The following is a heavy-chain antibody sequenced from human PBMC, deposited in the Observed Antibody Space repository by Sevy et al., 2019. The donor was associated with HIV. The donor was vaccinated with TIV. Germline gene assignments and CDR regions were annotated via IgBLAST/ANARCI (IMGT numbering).Heavy chain of an antibody. CDR3: AKPPRITKNNQNAFDI. CDR2: ISGSGGST. J-gene: IGHJ3*02. Sequence: GGSLRLSCAASGFTFSSYAMSWVRQAPGKGLEWVSAISGSGGSTYYADSVKGRFTISRDNSKNTLYLQMNSLRAEDTAVYYCAKPPRITKNNQNAFDIWGQGTMVTVSS. V-gene: IGHV3-23*01. D-gene: IGHD3-3*01. CDR1: GFTFSSYA.